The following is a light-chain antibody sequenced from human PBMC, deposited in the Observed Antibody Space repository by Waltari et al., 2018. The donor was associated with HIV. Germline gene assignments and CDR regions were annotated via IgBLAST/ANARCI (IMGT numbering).Light chain of an antibody. J-gene: IGKJ3*01. CDR1: QTVISNY. V-gene: IGKV3-20*01. CDR2: GAS. CDR3: QQYGDSPFT. Sequence: EIVLTQSPDPLSLSPGKRATLSCRASQTVISNYLAWYHQRPGQAPRLLVYGASSRAAGIADRFSGSGSGTDFTLIISRVEPEDSAVFYCQQYGDSPFTFGPGTKVEIK.